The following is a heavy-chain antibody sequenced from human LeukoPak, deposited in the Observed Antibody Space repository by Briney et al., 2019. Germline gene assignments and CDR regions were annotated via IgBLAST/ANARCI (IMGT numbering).Heavy chain of an antibody. Sequence: ASVKVSCKASGGTFSSYAMNWVRQAPGQGLEWMGWINTNTGNPTYAQGFTGRFVFSLDTSVSTAYLQISSLKAEDTAVYYCAWTTVVTTLDYWGQGTLVTVSS. CDR3: AWTTVVTTLDY. J-gene: IGHJ4*02. V-gene: IGHV7-4-1*02. CDR2: INTNTGNP. D-gene: IGHD4-23*01. CDR1: GGTFSSYA.